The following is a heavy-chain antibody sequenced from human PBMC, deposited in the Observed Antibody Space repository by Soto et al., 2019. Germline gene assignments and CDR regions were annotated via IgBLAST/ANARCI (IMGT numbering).Heavy chain of an antibody. CDR2: IRPHNGNT. Sequence: QVQLVQSGVEVKKPGASVKVSCKASGYTFTNYGLSWVRQAPGQGFEWMGWIRPHNGNTNYAQKVQGRVTMTTDTSTSTANMELRSLRSDDTAVYYCARGPSSGWYYFDYWGQGTLVTVSS. CDR3: ARGPSSGWYYFDY. CDR1: GYTFTNYG. D-gene: IGHD6-19*01. J-gene: IGHJ4*02. V-gene: IGHV1-18*01.